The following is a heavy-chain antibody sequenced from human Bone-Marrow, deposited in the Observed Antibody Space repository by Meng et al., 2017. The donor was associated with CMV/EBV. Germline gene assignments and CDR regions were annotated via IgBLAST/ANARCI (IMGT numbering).Heavy chain of an antibody. V-gene: IGHV1-24*01. J-gene: IGHJ4*02. Sequence: ASVKVSCKVSGYTLTELSRHWVRQAPGKGLEWMGGFDPEDGETIYAQKFQGRVTMTTDTSTSTAYMELRSLRSDDTAVYYCARLTFNWNYAEDLDYWGQGTLVTVSS. CDR1: GYTLTELS. D-gene: IGHD1-7*01. CDR3: ARLTFNWNYAEDLDY. CDR2: FDPEDGET.